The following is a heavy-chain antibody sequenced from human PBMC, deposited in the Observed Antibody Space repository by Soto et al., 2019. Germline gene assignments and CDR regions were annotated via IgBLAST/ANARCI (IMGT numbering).Heavy chain of an antibody. CDR2: ISPSGRP. Sequence: ILNLTFSVSGGSFSSGGFSWSWIRQAPGKGLEWIGFISPSGRPAYNPSLKSRVSISVDTSKNQISLELSSLTAADTAAYYCTRGVLAWGPGTLVTVSS. V-gene: IGHV4-30-2*01. CDR3: TRGVLA. J-gene: IGHJ5*02. D-gene: IGHD2-8*01. CDR1: GGSFSSGGFS.